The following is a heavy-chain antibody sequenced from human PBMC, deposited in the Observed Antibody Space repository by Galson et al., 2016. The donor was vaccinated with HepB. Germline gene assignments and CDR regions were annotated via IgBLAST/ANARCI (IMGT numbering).Heavy chain of an antibody. CDR3: ARDVSAYCGPYCPAPFDS. V-gene: IGHV3-30*03. D-gene: IGHD2-21*01. Sequence: SLRLSCAASTFTFGDYGIHWVRQAPGKGLEWVAFISYHGRNEYYADSVKGRFTLSIDNYRNTLYLQMNSLRAADTAVYYCARDVSAYCGPYCPAPFDSWGQGTLVTVSS. J-gene: IGHJ4*02. CDR2: ISYHGRNE. CDR1: TFTFGDYG.